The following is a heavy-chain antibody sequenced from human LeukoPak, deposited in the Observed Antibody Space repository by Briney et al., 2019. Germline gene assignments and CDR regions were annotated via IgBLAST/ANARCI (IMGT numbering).Heavy chain of an antibody. D-gene: IGHD3-10*01. J-gene: IGHJ4*02. Sequence: SETLSLTCTVSGYSISSGYYWGWIRQSPGGGLEWIGYIYYSGDTAYNPSLKSRVTISVDTSKNQFSLKLSSVTAADTAVYYCARRGIWFGPFGYWGQGTLVTVSS. CDR2: IYYSGDT. CDR3: ARRGIWFGPFGY. V-gene: IGHV4-38-2*02. CDR1: GYSISSGYY.